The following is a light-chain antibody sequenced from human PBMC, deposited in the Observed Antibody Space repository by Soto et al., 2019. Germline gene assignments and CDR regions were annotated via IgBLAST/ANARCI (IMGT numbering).Light chain of an antibody. CDR1: SSDVGGYNY. CDR2: DVS. J-gene: IGLJ2*01. V-gene: IGLV2-14*01. CDR3: SSYTSSSTSVV. Sequence: QSALTQPASVSGSPGQSITISCTGTSSDVGGYNYVSWYQQHPGKAPKLMIYDVSNRPSGVSNRFSGSKSGNPASLTSSGLQAEDEADYYCSSYTSSSTSVVFGGGTKLTVL.